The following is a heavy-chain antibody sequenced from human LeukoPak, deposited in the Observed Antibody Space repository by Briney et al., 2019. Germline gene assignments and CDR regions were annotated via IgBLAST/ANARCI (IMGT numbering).Heavy chain of an antibody. CDR2: ISYDGSNE. CDR1: GFTFSSYV. Sequence: GGSLRLSCAASGFTFSSYVMHWVRQAPGKGLEWVAIISYDGSNEYYADSVKGRFTISRDNSKNTLYLQMNSLRAEDTAVYYCAKDTMIVVVPIYGYWGQGTLVTVSS. J-gene: IGHJ4*02. D-gene: IGHD3-22*01. V-gene: IGHV3-30*04. CDR3: AKDTMIVVVPIYGY.